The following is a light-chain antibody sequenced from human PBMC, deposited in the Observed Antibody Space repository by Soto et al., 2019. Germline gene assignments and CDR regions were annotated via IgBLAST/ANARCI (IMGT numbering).Light chain of an antibody. CDR1: SSDVGGYNC. Sequence: QSALTQPASVSGSPGQSITISCTGTSSDVGGYNCVSWYQQHPGKAPKLMIYEVTKRPSGVPDRFSGSKSDNTASLTVSGLQAEDEADYYCSSYAGSNTVIFGGGTKVSVL. CDR2: EVT. CDR3: SSYAGSNTVI. V-gene: IGLV2-8*01. J-gene: IGLJ2*01.